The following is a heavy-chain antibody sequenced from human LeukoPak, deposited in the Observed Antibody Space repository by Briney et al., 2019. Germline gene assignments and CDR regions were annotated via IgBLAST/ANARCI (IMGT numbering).Heavy chain of an antibody. V-gene: IGHV3-23*01. Sequence: GPLRLSCEASGFTFSIYGMTWVRQAPGKGLEWVSAIVGSGVTTYYADSVKGRFTISRDNSKNTLYLQMNSLRAEDTAVYYCAKIQGYLDYWGQGTLVTVSS. CDR2: IVGSGVTT. J-gene: IGHJ4*02. CDR1: GFTFSIYG. CDR3: AKIQGYLDY.